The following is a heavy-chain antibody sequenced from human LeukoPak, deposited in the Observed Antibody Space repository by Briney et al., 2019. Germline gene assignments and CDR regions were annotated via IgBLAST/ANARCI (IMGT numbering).Heavy chain of an antibody. Sequence: GGSLRLSCAASGFTFSSYGMHWFRQAPGKGLEWVAVISYDGSNKYYADSVKGRFTISRDNSKNTLYLQMNSLRAEDTAVYYCAGLGYCSGGSCYGTGPFDYWGQGTLVTVSS. D-gene: IGHD2-15*01. CDR3: AGLGYCSGGSCYGTGPFDY. V-gene: IGHV3-30*03. CDR2: ISYDGSNK. J-gene: IGHJ4*02. CDR1: GFTFSSYG.